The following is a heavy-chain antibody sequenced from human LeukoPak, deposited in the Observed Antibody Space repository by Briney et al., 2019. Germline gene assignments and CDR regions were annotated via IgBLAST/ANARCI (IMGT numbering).Heavy chain of an antibody. CDR2: IWYDGSNK. CDR3: ARDRGSGSYVPDAFDI. Sequence: PGGSLRLSCAASGFTFSNAWMSWVRQAPGKGLEWVAVIWYDGSNKYYADSVKGRFTISRDNSKNTLYLQMNSLRAEDTAVYYCARDRGSGSYVPDAFDIWGQGTMVTVSS. J-gene: IGHJ3*02. D-gene: IGHD1-26*01. V-gene: IGHV3-33*08. CDR1: GFTFSNAW.